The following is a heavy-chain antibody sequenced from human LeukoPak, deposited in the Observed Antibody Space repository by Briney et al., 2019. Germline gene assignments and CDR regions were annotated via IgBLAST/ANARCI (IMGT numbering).Heavy chain of an antibody. CDR1: GGSFSGYY. CDR3: AGLTGAPYYYYYMDV. D-gene: IGHD1-26*01. Sequence: KTSETLSLTCAVYGGSFSGYYWSWIRQPPGKGLEWIGEINHSGSTNYNPSLKSRVTISVDTSKNQFSLKLSSVTAADTAVYYCAGLTGAPYYYYYMDVWGKGTTVTVSS. CDR2: INHSGST. J-gene: IGHJ6*03. V-gene: IGHV4-34*01.